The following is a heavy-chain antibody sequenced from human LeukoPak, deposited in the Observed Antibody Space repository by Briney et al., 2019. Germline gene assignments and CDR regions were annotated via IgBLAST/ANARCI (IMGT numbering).Heavy chain of an antibody. CDR2: ISWDGVST. CDR1: GFTFSSYS. J-gene: IGHJ6*03. Sequence: PGGSLRLSCAASGFTFSSYSMNWVRQAPGKGLEWVSLISWDGVSTYYADSVKGRFTISRDNSKNSLYLQMNSLRTEDTALYYCAKSAPRLVSDYYYYMDVWGKGTTVTVSS. D-gene: IGHD6-6*01. CDR3: AKSAPRLVSDYYYYMDV. V-gene: IGHV3-43*01.